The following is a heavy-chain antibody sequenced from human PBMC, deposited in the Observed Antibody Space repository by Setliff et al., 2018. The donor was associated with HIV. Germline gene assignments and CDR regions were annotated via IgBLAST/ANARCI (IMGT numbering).Heavy chain of an antibody. CDR2: ISHNGGF. CDR1: GASLSPYF. J-gene: IGHJ4*02. Sequence: ASETLSLTCAVYGASLSPYFWHWIRQSPGKGLEWIGEISHNGGFNYSPSLESRLTMSVDTPRNQVSLNLSAVTAADTAIYYCVRGANFYTPRKRIFVYWGQG. D-gene: IGHD3-3*01. V-gene: IGHV4-34*01. CDR3: VRGANFYTPRKRIFVY.